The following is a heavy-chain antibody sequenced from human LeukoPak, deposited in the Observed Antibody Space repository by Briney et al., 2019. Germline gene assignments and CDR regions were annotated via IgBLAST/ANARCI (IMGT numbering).Heavy chain of an antibody. CDR3: ARGRVEWSLFAP. Sequence: WETLSLTCTVSGGSISSYYGSWIRQPAGKGLEWIGRIYTSGSTKYNPSLKSRVTMSVDTSKNQFSLRLSSVTAAVSAVYYCARGRVEWSLFAPWGQGTLVTVS. D-gene: IGHD1-26*01. CDR2: IYTSGST. J-gene: IGHJ5*02. CDR1: GGSISSYY. V-gene: IGHV4-4*07.